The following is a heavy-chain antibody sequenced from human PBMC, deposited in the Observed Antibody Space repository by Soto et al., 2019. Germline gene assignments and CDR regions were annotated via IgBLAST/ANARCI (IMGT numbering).Heavy chain of an antibody. V-gene: IGHV1-69*13. CDR3: AKSSAAGTDGTPSGYGMEV. D-gene: IGHD6-13*01. CDR2: IIPIFGTA. Sequence: GASVKVSCKASGGTFSSYAISWVRQAPGQGLEWMGGIIPIFGTANYAQKFQGRVTITADESTSTAYMELSSLRSEDTDVYYCAKSSAAGTDGTPSGYGMEVWGQGTTVTVSS. J-gene: IGHJ6*02. CDR1: GGTFSSYA.